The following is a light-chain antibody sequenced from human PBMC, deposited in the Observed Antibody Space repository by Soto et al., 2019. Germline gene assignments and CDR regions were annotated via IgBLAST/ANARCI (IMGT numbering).Light chain of an antibody. CDR2: DAS. V-gene: IGKV1-5*01. CDR3: QQYNDYLWT. CDR1: QTFTGW. J-gene: IGKJ1*01. Sequence: DIQLSQSPSTLSASVGDRGTITCRDSQTFTGWLAWYQQKPGKAPKLLIYDASTLESGVPSRFSGSGSGTEFTLTISSLQPDDFATYYCQQYNDYLWTFGQGTKVDIK.